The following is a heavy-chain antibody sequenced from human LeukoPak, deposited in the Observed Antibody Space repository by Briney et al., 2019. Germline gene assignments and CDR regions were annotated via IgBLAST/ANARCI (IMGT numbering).Heavy chain of an antibody. CDR2: ISAYNGDT. CDR1: GYTFTSYG. J-gene: IGHJ4*02. D-gene: IGHD5-24*01. V-gene: IGHV1-18*01. CDR3: ARDLRAFRDGYKNRNYYLDY. Sequence: RASVKVSCKASGYTFTSYGISWVRQAPGQGLEWMGWISAYNGDTNYAQKFQGRVTMTTDTSTRTAYMELRSLRSDDTAVYYCARDLRAFRDGYKNRNYYLDYWGQGTLVTVSS.